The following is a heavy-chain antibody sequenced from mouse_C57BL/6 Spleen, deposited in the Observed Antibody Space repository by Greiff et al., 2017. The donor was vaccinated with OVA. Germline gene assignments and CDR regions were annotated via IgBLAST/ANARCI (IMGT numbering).Heavy chain of an antibody. Sequence: VQLQQSGPELVKPGASVKISCKASGYAFSRSWLNWVKQRPGKGLEWIGRIYPGDGDTNYNGKFKGKATLTADKSSSPAYMHLSSLTSADSAVYYCARGGGLLPYAMDYWGQGTSVTVSS. CDR1: GYAFSRSW. D-gene: IGHD2-3*01. CDR2: IYPGDGDT. J-gene: IGHJ4*01. V-gene: IGHV1-82*01. CDR3: ARGGGLLPYAMDY.